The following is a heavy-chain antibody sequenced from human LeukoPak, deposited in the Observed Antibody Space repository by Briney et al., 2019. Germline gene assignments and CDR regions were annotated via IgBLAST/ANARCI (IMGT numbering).Heavy chain of an antibody. Sequence: SETLSLTCIVSGSSISSDYYWGWIRQPPGKGLEWIGYIYYSGSTNYNPSLKSRVTISVDTSKNQFSLKLSSVTAADTAVYYCARTTEGGYTYDYFYYYYMDVWGKGTTVTISS. V-gene: IGHV4-61*01. CDR2: IYYSGST. J-gene: IGHJ6*03. CDR3: ARTTEGGYTYDYFYYYYMDV. CDR1: GSSISSDYY. D-gene: IGHD5-18*01.